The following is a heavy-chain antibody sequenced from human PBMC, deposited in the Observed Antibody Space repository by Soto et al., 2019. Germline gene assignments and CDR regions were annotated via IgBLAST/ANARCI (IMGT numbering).Heavy chain of an antibody. CDR1: GYVFITYA. Sequence: ASVKVSCKASGYVFITYAITWVRQAPGQGLEWMGWISGYNGDTIYAQKFQGRVTMTTDTSTSTAYMELRSLRSDDTAVYYCARGGRYYYASGNYYEKPTDYWGQGPLVTVSS. D-gene: IGHD3-10*01. CDR3: ARGGRYYYASGNYYEKPTDY. J-gene: IGHJ4*02. V-gene: IGHV1-18*01. CDR2: ISGYNGDT.